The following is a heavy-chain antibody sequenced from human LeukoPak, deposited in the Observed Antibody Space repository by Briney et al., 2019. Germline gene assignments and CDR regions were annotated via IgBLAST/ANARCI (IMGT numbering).Heavy chain of an antibody. CDR1: GGSISSSSYY. Sequence: SETLSLTCTVSGGSISSSSYYWGWIRQPPGKGLEWIGSIYYSGSTYYNPSLKSRVTISVDTSKNQFSLKLSSVTAADTAVYYCARPRGYSGSYRRTGWFDPWGQGTLVTVSS. J-gene: IGHJ5*02. CDR2: IYYSGST. V-gene: IGHV4-39*01. D-gene: IGHD1-26*01. CDR3: ARPRGYSGSYRRTGWFDP.